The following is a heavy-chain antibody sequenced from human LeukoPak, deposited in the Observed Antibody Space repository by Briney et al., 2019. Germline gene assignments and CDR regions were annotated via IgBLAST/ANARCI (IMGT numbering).Heavy chain of an antibody. CDR3: ARDYPPGGSYPIDY. CDR1: GFTFSDYY. V-gene: IGHV3-11*01. D-gene: IGHD1-26*01. CDR2: ISSSGSTI. Sequence: GGSLRLSCAASGFTFSDYYMSWIRRAPGKGLEWVSYISSSGSTIYYADSVKGRFTISRDNAKNSLYLQMNSLRAEDTAVYYCARDYPPGGSYPIDYWGQGTLVTVSS. J-gene: IGHJ4*02.